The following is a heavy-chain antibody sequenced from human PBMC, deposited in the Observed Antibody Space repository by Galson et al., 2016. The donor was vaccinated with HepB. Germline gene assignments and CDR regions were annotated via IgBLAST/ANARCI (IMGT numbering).Heavy chain of an antibody. Sequence: CAISGDSVSSNSAAWNWIRQSPPRGLEWLGRTFYRSKWYNVYAVSVRGRLTISPDTSKNQFSLQLNSVTPEDTAVYYCARGFPGFYFSSWGQGTLVAVSS. CDR2: TFYRSKWYN. CDR3: ARGFPGFYFSS. CDR1: GDSVSSNSAA. D-gene: IGHD2/OR15-2a*01. V-gene: IGHV6-1*01. J-gene: IGHJ5*02.